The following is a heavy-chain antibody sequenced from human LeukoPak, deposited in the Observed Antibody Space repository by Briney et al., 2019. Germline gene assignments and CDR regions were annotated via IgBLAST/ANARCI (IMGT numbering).Heavy chain of an antibody. CDR3: ARGKHQLALFDY. CDR2: IYFTGST. V-gene: IGHV4-30-4*01. D-gene: IGHD1-1*01. CDR1: GGSIRSGDSY. Sequence: PSENLSLTCTVSGGSIRSGDSYWGWIRQPPGKGLEWVGHIYFTGSTYYNPSLKNRVIISVDTSANQFSLRLDSVTAADTAVYYCARGKHQLALFDYWGQGTLVTVSS. J-gene: IGHJ4*02.